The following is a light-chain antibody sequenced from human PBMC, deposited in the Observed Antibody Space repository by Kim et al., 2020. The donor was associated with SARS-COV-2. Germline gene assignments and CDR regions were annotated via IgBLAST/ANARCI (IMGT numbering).Light chain of an antibody. V-gene: IGKV3-20*01. CDR2: GAS. J-gene: IGKJ2*01. CDR1: HTVRSNH. Sequence: DIVLTQSPGTLSLSPGERAALTCRASHTVRSNHLAWYQQRSGQPPRLLIYGASSRATGVPDRFSGSGSGTDFTLTISRLEPEDVAVYFCQQYDALQYSFGQGPRREI. CDR3: QQYDALQYS.